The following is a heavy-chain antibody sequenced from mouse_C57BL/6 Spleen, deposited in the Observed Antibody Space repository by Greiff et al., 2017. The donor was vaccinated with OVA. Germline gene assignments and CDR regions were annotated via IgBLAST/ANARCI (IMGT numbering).Heavy chain of an antibody. CDR2: INPNNGGT. CDR3: AREYGSAFDY. Sequence: EVQLQQSGPELVKPGASVKISCKASGYTFTDYYMNWVKQSHGKSLEWIGDINPNNGGTSYNQKFKGKATLTVDKSSSTAYMELRSLTSEDSAVYYCAREYGSAFDYWGQGTTLTVSS. D-gene: IGHD1-1*01. V-gene: IGHV1-26*01. J-gene: IGHJ2*01. CDR1: GYTFTDYY.